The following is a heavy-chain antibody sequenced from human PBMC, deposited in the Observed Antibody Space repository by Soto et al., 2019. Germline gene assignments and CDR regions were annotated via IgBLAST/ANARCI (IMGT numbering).Heavy chain of an antibody. CDR1: GGSISSSSYY. CDR2: IYYSGST. CDR3: ARFETAAALDY. V-gene: IGHV4-39*01. Sequence: QLQLQESGPGLVKPSETLSLTCTVSGGSISSSSYYWGWIRQPPGKGLEWIGSIYYSGSTYYNPSLKSRVTIPVDTSKNQFSLKLSSVTAADTAVYSCARFETAAALDYWGQGTLVTVSS. D-gene: IGHD6-13*01. J-gene: IGHJ4*02.